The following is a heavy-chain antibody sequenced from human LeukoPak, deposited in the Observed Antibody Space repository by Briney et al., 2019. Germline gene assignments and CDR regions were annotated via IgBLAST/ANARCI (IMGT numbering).Heavy chain of an antibody. CDR3: ARARAYSSSWYYFDY. J-gene: IGHJ4*02. V-gene: IGHV3-74*01. Sequence: GGSLRLSCAASGFIFSSYWMHWVRQAPGKGLVWVSRINNDGSDTSYADSVKGRFAISRDNAKSTLYLQMNSLRAEDTAVYYCARARAYSSSWYYFDYWGQGTLVTVSS. D-gene: IGHD6-13*01. CDR1: GFIFSSYW. CDR2: INNDGSDT.